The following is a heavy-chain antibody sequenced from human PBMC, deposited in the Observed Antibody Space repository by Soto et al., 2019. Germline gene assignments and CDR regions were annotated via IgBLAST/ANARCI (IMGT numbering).Heavy chain of an antibody. Sequence: ASVKVSCKASGGTFSSYTISWVRQAPGQGLEWMGRIIPILGIANYAQKFQGRVTITADKSTSTAYMELSSLRSEDTAVYYCVVVVVPAATHYFDYWGQGTLVTVSS. CDR3: VVVVVPAATHYFDY. CDR1: GGTFSSYT. D-gene: IGHD2-2*01. V-gene: IGHV1-69*02. CDR2: IIPILGIA. J-gene: IGHJ4*02.